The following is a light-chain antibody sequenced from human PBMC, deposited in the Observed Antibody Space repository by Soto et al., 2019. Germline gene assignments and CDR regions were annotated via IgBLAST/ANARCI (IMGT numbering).Light chain of an antibody. CDR1: RGVTNY. Sequence: LTQSPGTLSLSPGERATLSCRASRGVTNYLAWYQHKPGRAPRLLISSASDRATGIPVRFSGSGSGTDFTLTISSLEPEDSAVYYCQQRSNWPPTFGQGTKVEIK. CDR2: SAS. V-gene: IGKV3-11*01. CDR3: QQRSNWPPT. J-gene: IGKJ1*01.